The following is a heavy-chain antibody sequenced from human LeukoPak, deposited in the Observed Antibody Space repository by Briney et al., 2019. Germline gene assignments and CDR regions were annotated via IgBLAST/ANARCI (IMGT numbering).Heavy chain of an antibody. CDR1: GVSFNDAW. Sequence: GGSLRLSCAASGVSFNDAWMAWVRQAPGKGLEWVGRIKSKTAGGTTDYAAPVKGRFTISRDDSKKTLYLEMNSLETEDTAVYYCVTPPDWGQGTLVTVSS. CDR2: IKSKTAGGTT. CDR3: VTPPD. J-gene: IGHJ4*02. V-gene: IGHV3-15*01.